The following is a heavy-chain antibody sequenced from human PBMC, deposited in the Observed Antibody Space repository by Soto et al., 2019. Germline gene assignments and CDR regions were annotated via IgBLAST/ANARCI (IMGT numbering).Heavy chain of an antibody. Sequence: PGGSLRLSCAASGFTFSSYAMSWVRQAPGKGLEWVSAISGSGGSTYYADSVKGRFTISRDNSKNTLYLQMNSLRAEDTAVYYCAKEPPIVVVPAAMVHWLDPWGQETLVTVSS. V-gene: IGHV3-23*01. CDR2: ISGSGGST. D-gene: IGHD2-2*01. CDR1: GFTFSSYA. J-gene: IGHJ5*02. CDR3: AKEPPIVVVPAAMVHWLDP.